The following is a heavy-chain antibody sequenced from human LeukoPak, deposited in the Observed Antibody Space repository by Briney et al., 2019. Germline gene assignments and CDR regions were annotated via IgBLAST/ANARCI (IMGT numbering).Heavy chain of an antibody. CDR2: RLTYGPA. D-gene: IGHD1-1*01. CDR1: GASIGSSPYY. V-gene: IGHV4-61*09. J-gene: IGHJ5*02. Sequence: VKPSQTLSLTCSVSGASIGSSPYYWTWIRQPAGRGLEWIGHRLTYGPATYSPSFKSRVTISLDTSKNEFSLILTSVTAADTAMYYCAVSWNAERTFDPWGQGTLVIVSS. CDR3: AVSWNAERTFDP.